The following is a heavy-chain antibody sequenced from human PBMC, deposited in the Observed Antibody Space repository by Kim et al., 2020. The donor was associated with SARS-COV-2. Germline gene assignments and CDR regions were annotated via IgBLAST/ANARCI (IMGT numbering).Heavy chain of an antibody. Sequence: GGSLRLSCAASGFTFSSYGMHWVRQAPGKGLEWVAVISYDGSNKYYADSVKGRFTISRDNSKNTLYLQMNSLRAEDTAVYYCAKDQWLAPYYYYGMYVWGQGTTVTVSS. D-gene: IGHD6-19*01. CDR2: ISYDGSNK. V-gene: IGHV3-30*18. CDR1: GFTFSSYG. CDR3: AKDQWLAPYYYYGMYV. J-gene: IGHJ6*02.